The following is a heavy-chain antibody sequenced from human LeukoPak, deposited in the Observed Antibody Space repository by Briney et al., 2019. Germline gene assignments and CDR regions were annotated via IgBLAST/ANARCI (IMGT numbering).Heavy chain of an antibody. Sequence: SQTLSLTCTVSGDSISSGDHYWSWIRQPPGKGLEWIGYIYCSGTTYYNPSLKSRVTISVDTSKNQFSLKLSSVTAADTAIYYCARGAYSYDSSGYYSAFDIWGQGTMVTVSS. CDR3: ARGAYSYDSSGYYSAFDI. J-gene: IGHJ3*02. V-gene: IGHV4-30-4*08. CDR1: GDSISSGDHY. CDR2: IYCSGTT. D-gene: IGHD3-22*01.